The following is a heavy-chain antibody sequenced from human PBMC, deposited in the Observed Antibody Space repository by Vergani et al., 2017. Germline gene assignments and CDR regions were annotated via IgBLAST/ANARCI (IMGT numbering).Heavy chain of an antibody. Sequence: QVQLVESGGGVVQPGRSLRLSCAASGFTFSSYAMHWVRQAPGKGLEWVAVISYDGSNKYYADSVKGRFTIARDNSKNTLYLQMNSLRAEETAVSYCARDQLGISRPIKPPLGPDYWGQGTLVTVSS. CDR2: ISYDGSNK. CDR1: GFTFSSYA. D-gene: IGHD6-13*01. V-gene: IGHV3-30-3*01. CDR3: ARDQLGISRPIKPPLGPDY. J-gene: IGHJ4*02.